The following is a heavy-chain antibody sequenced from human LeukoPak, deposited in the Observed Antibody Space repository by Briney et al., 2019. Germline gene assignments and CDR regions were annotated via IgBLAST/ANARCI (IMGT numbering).Heavy chain of an antibody. CDR3: ARLAADSNPATRRPSYYYDSSGYYPDY. J-gene: IGHJ4*02. D-gene: IGHD3-22*01. CDR2: INHSGST. CDR1: GGSFSGYY. Sequence: SETLSLTCAVYGGSFSGYYWSWIRQPPGKGVEWIGEINHSGSTNYNPSLKSRVTISVDTSKNQFSLKLSSVTAADTAVYYCARLAADSNPATRRPSYYYDSSGYYPDYWGQGTLVTVSS. V-gene: IGHV4-34*01.